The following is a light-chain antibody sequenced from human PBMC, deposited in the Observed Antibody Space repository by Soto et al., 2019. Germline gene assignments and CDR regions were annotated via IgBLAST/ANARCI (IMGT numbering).Light chain of an antibody. Sequence: QSVLAQPASVSGSPGQSITISCTGPSSAVGTYTLVSWYQQHPGKAPKLVIYEVNKRPAGVSKRFSGSKSGDTASLTISGLQAEDEADYYCSSYAGAITFYVFGTGTKVTVL. CDR2: EVN. CDR3: SSYAGAITFYV. J-gene: IGLJ1*01. CDR1: SSAVGTYTL. V-gene: IGLV2-23*02.